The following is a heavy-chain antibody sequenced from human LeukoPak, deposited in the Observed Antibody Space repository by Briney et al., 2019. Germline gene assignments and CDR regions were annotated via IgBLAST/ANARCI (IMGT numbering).Heavy chain of an antibody. D-gene: IGHD6-13*01. CDR1: GFTFNNYA. CDR2: INGNGGNT. CDR3: ASTYISSRGRDV. Sequence: GGSLRLSCAASGFTFNNYAMHWVRQAPGKGLEDVSAINGNGGNTYYADSVKGRFTISRDNSKNTLYLQMGSLRAEDTAVYYCASTYISSRGRDVWGKGTTVTVSS. J-gene: IGHJ6*04. V-gene: IGHV3-64*02.